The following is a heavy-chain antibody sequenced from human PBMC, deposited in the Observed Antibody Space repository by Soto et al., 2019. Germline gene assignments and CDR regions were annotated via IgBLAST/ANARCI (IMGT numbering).Heavy chain of an antibody. CDR2: IYSGGST. V-gene: IGHV3-53*01. CDR3: ARDDYYGSYGMDV. CDR1: GFTVSSNY. Sequence: VGSLRLSCAASGFTVSSNYMSWVRQAPGKGLEWVSVIYSGGSTYYADSVKGRFTISRDNSKNTLYLQMNSLRAEDTAVYYCARDDYYGSYGMDVWGQGTTVTVSS. J-gene: IGHJ6*02. D-gene: IGHD3-10*01.